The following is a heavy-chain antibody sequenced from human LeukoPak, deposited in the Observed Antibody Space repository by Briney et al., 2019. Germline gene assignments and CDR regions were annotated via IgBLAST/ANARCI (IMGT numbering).Heavy chain of an antibody. J-gene: IGHJ6*03. D-gene: IGHD2-21*02. Sequence: SVKVSCKASGGTFSSYAISWVRQAPGQGLEWMGGIIPIFGTANYAQKFQGRVTITTDESTSTAYMELSSLRFEDTAVYYCARGPFKGYCGGDCYALRYYYYYMDVWGKGTTVTVSS. CDR2: IIPIFGTA. CDR1: GGTFSSYA. CDR3: ARGPFKGYCGGDCYALRYYYYYMDV. V-gene: IGHV1-69*05.